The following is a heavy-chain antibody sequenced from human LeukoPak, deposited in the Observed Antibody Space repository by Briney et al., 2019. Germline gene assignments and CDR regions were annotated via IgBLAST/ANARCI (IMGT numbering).Heavy chain of an antibody. CDR2: IKQDGSEK. J-gene: IGHJ5*02. D-gene: IGHD1-26*01. V-gene: IGHV3-7*01. Sequence: GGSLRLSCAASGFTFSSYWMSWVRQAPGKGLEWVANIKQDGSEKYYVDSVKGRFTISRDNAKNSLYLQMNSLRAEDTAVYYCPRGSEWDLLGSCDLWGQGTLVTVSS. CDR3: PRGSEWDLLGSCDL. CDR1: GFTFSSYW.